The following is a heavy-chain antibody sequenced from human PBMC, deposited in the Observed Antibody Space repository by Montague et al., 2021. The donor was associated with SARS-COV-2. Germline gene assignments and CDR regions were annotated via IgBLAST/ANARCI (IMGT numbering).Heavy chain of an antibody. CDR2: IKQDESEK. Sequence: SLRLSCSASGFTFGSYWLSWVRQAPGKGLEWVANIKQDESEKSYVDSVKGRLTISRDNAKNSLYLQMHSLRAEDTAVYYCATDQNWAFDCWGQGALVTVSS. J-gene: IGHJ4*02. CDR1: GFTFGSYW. CDR3: ATDQNWAFDC. V-gene: IGHV3-7*01. D-gene: IGHD7-27*01.